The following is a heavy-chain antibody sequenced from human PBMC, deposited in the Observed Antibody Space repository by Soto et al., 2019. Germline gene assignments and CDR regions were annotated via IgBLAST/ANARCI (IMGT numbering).Heavy chain of an antibody. J-gene: IGHJ5*02. CDR2: IYHSGSP. D-gene: IGHD3-22*01. CDR3: ARISSGGYFYGFDP. Sequence: SETLSLTCAVSGYSITNSYYWGWIRQPPGKRLEWIGSIYHSGSPYYNPSLKSRVTISLDTSKNQFSLKLSSVTAADTAVYYCARISSGGYFYGFDPWGQGTLVTVSS. V-gene: IGHV4-38-2*01. CDR1: GYSITNSYY.